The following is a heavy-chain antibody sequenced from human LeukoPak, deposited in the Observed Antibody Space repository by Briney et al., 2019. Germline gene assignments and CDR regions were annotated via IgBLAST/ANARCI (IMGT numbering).Heavy chain of an antibody. CDR1: GFTVSSNY. V-gene: IGHV3-53*01. CDR3: ARDSGDHIFDY. J-gene: IGHJ4*02. CDR2: IYSGSST. Sequence: GGSLRLSCAASGFTVSSNYMSWVRQAPGKGLEWVSVIYSGSSTYYADSVKGRFTISRDNSKNTLYLQMNSLRAEDTAVYYCARDSGDHIFDYWGQGTLVTVSS. D-gene: IGHD3-10*01.